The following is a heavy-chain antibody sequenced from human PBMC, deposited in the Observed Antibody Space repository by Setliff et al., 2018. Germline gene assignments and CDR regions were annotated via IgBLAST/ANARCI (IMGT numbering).Heavy chain of an antibody. CDR3: ARVRNTQNGFFDY. CDR2: INHSGST. Sequence: PSETLSLTCAVYGGSFSGYYWSWIRQPPGKGLEWIGEINHSGSTTYNPSLKSRVTISVYTSKNQFSLKLSSVTAAATAIYYCARVRNTQNGFFDYWSQGTLVTVSS. J-gene: IGHJ4*02. V-gene: IGHV4-34*01. D-gene: IGHD1-1*01. CDR1: GGSFSGYY.